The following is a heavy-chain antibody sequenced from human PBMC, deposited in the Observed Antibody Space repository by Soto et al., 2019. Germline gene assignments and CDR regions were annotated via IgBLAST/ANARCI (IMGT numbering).Heavy chain of an antibody. Sequence: QVQLVESGGGVVQPGTSLRLSCSASGFTLSGLDMHWVRQAPGKGLEWVAVMSYDGRNQYYADSVKGRFTVSRDSSKSTLYLQMNSLRTEDAAVYYCANGGWYTSSSRSDCWGQGTLVTVSS. V-gene: IGHV3-30*18. CDR1: GFTLSGLD. D-gene: IGHD6-6*01. J-gene: IGHJ4*02. CDR3: ANGGWYTSSSRSDC. CDR2: MSYDGRNQ.